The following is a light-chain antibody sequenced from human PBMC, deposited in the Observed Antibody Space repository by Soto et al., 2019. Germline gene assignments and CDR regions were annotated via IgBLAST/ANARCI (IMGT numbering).Light chain of an antibody. CDR2: DVS. J-gene: IGLJ2*01. CDR3: SSYTSSSTPVV. Sequence: QSVLTQPASVPGSPGQSITISCTGTSSDVGGYNYVSWYQQHPGKAPKLMIYDVSNRPSGVSNRFSGSKSGNTASLTISGLQAEDEADYYCSSYTSSSTPVVFGGGT. CDR1: SSDVGGYNY. V-gene: IGLV2-14*01.